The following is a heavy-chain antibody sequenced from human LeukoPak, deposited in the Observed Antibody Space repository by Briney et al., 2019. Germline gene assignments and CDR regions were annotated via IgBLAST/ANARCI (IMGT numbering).Heavy chain of an antibody. CDR1: GGTFSSYA. Sequence: SSVKVSCKASGGTFSSYAISWVRQAPGQGLEWMGRIIPIFGTANYAQKFQGRVTITADESTSTAYMELSSLRSEDTAVYYCARERTMIVVVPPPYNWFDPWGQGTLVTVSS. CDR2: IIPIFGTA. V-gene: IGHV1-69*13. CDR3: ARERTMIVVVPPPYNWFDP. D-gene: IGHD3-22*01. J-gene: IGHJ5*02.